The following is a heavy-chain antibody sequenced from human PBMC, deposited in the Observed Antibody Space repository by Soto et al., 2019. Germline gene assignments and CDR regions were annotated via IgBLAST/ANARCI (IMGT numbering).Heavy chain of an antibody. Sequence: ASVKVSCKASGYTFTSYDINWVRQATGQGLEWMGWMNPNSGNTGYAQKFQGRVTMTRNTSINTAYMELSSLRSEDTAVYYCARSHKKSGYSSSWFSWFDPWGQGTLVTVSS. CDR2: MNPNSGNT. CDR1: GYTFTSYD. CDR3: ARSHKKSGYSSSWFSWFDP. V-gene: IGHV1-8*01. J-gene: IGHJ5*02. D-gene: IGHD6-13*01.